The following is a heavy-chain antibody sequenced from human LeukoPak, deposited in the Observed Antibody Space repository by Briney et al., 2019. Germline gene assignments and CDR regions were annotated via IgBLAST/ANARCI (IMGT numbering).Heavy chain of an antibody. V-gene: IGHV4-4*02. Sequence: PSETLSLTCAVSGGSISSSNWWSWVRQPPGKGLEWIGEIYHSGSTNYNPSLKSRVTISVDKSKNQFSLKLSSVTAADTAVYYCARETPGGWYEGSYFDYWGQGTLVTVSS. D-gene: IGHD6-19*01. CDR3: ARETPGGWYEGSYFDY. CDR2: IYHSGST. CDR1: GGSISSSNW. J-gene: IGHJ4*02.